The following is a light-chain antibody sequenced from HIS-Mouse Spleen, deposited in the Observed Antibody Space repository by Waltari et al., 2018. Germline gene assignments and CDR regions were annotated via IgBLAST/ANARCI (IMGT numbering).Light chain of an antibody. CDR3: YSTDSSGNHRV. CDR2: EES. CDR1: ALPKKY. V-gene: IGLV3-10*01. Sequence: SYELTQPPSVSVSPGQTARITCSGDALPKKYAYWYQQKSGQAPVLVIYEESNRPSGIPEGFSGYSSWTMATLTISGAQVEDEADYYCYSTDSSGNHRVFGGVTKLTVL. J-gene: IGLJ2*01.